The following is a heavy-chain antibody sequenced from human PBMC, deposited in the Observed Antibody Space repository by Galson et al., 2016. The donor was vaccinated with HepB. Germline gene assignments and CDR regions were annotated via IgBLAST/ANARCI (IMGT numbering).Heavy chain of an antibody. CDR2: LYHSGST. CDR3: ARGEGIATGGFDF. CDR1: GDSICYYY. V-gene: IGHV4-59*08. Sequence: SETLPLTCTVSGDSICYYYWSWIRHHPGKGLECIGFLYHSGSTRYNPSLMRRVTISGDVSANQFSLKLTSVTAADPAVYYCARGEGIATGGFDFGGPGAQVTVSS. J-gene: IGHJ4*02. D-gene: IGHD5-24*01.